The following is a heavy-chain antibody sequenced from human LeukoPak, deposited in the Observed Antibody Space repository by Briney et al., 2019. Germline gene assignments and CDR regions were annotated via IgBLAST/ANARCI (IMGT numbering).Heavy chain of an antibody. CDR2: IYTSGST. Sequence: SETLSLTCTVSGGSISSYYWGWIRQPPGKGLEWIGYIYTSGSTNYNPSLKSRVTISVDTSKNQFSLKLSSVTAADTAVYYCARLVWAKYYFDYWGQGTLVTVSS. D-gene: IGHD2-8*02. CDR3: ARLVWAKYYFDY. CDR1: GGSISSYY. J-gene: IGHJ4*02. V-gene: IGHV4-4*09.